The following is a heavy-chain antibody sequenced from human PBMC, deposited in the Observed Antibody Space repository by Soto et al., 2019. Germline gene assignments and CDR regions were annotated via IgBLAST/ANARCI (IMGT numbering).Heavy chain of an antibody. Sequence: ASVKVSCKASGYTYTYSQVHWGRQAPGQELEWMGIINPNGGDTTYAQKFQGRVTMTRDTSTSTVYMEMSSLRSEDTALYYCARVPYCYGLWFFLDYWGQGTLV. CDR3: ARVPYCYGLWFFLDY. D-gene: IGHD5-18*01. CDR1: GYTYTYSQ. J-gene: IGHJ4*02. CDR2: INPNGGDT. V-gene: IGHV1-46*01.